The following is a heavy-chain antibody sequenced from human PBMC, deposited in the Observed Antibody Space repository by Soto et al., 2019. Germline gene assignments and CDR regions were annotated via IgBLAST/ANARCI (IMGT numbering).Heavy chain of an antibody. CDR2: LDPNSGAT. Sequence: ASVKVSCKASGYTFTGHYMHWLRQAPGQGLEWMGCLDPNSGATNYAQRFQGRVTMTSDTSISTAYMELSRLTSDDTAIYYCVRDLAALYDSSGYYLDYWGQGSLVTVS. V-gene: IGHV1-2*02. CDR1: GYTFTGHY. D-gene: IGHD3-22*01. CDR3: VRDLAALYDSSGYYLDY. J-gene: IGHJ4*02.